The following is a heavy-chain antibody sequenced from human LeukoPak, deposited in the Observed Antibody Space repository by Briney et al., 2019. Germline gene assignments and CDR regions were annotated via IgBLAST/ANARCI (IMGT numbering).Heavy chain of an antibody. CDR3: ARTYSSSWYRYFDY. CDR2: IKQGGSEK. D-gene: IGHD6-13*01. Sequence: GGSLRLSCAASGFTFSSYWMSWVRQAPGKGLEWVANIKQGGSEKYYVDSVKGRFTISRDNAKNSLYLQMNSLRAEDTAVYYCARTYSSSWYRYFDYWGQGTLVTVSS. J-gene: IGHJ4*02. V-gene: IGHV3-7*01. CDR1: GFTFSSYW.